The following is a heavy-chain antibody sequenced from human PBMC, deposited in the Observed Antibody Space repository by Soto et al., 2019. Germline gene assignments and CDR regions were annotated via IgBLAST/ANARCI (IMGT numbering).Heavy chain of an antibody. CDR2: ISSSGTYI. D-gene: IGHD2-2*01. Sequence: PGGSLRLSCGASGFTFSSYGMNWVRQAPGKGLEWVSSISSSGTYIYYADSMKGRFTISRDNAKNSLYLQMSSLGVEDTAVYYCARDTTTSWRNKDYYFDHWGRGTQVTVSS. CDR1: GFTFSSYG. J-gene: IGHJ4*02. V-gene: IGHV3-21*01. CDR3: ARDTTTSWRNKDYYFDH.